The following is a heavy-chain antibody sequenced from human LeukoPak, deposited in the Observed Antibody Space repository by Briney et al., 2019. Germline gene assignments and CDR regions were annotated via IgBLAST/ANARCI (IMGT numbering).Heavy chain of an antibody. CDR1: GYTFTGYY. J-gene: IGHJ5*02. V-gene: IGHV1-2*02. Sequence: ASVKVSCKASGYTFTGYYMHWVRQAPGQGLEWMGWINPNSGGTNYAQKFQGRVTMTRDTSISTAYMELSRLRSDDTAVYYCARDYYDGSGYSWFDPWGQGTLVTVSS. D-gene: IGHD3-22*01. CDR2: INPNSGGT. CDR3: ARDYYDGSGYSWFDP.